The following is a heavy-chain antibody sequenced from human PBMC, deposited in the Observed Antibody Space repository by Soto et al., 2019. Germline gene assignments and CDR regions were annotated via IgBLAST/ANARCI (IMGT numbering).Heavy chain of an antibody. CDR2: IKQDGSEQ. J-gene: IGHJ6*02. CDR1: GFTFSTYW. CDR3: ARAPHGFDV. V-gene: IGHV3-7*03. Sequence: EVQLVESGGGLVRPGGSLRLSCAASGFTFSTYWMNWVRQAPGKGLAWVANIKQDGSEQYYGDSLKGRFTISRDNTKNTLYLQMNGLRGEDTAVYYCARAPHGFDVWGQGTTVTVSS.